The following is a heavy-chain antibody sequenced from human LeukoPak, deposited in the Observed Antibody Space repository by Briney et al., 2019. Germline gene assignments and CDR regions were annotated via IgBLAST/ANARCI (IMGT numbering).Heavy chain of an antibody. J-gene: IGHJ4*02. CDR1: GGTFSSYT. V-gene: IGHV1-69*02. CDR2: IIPILGIA. Sequence: GASVKVSCKASGGTFSSYTISWVRQAPGQGLEWMGRIIPILGIANYAQKFQGRVTITADKSTSTAYMELSSLRSEDTAVYYCARSLVGAAPGYFDHWGQGTLVTVSS. D-gene: IGHD1-26*01. CDR3: ARSLVGAAPGYFDH.